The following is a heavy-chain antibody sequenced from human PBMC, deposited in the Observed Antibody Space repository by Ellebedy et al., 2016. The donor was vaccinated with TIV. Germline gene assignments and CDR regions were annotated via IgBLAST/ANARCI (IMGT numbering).Heavy chain of an antibody. V-gene: IGHV3-7*01. CDR1: GFTFRSYW. D-gene: IGHD1-14*01. Sequence: GGSLRLSCAASGFTFRSYWMKWVRQAPGKGLEWVANINQDGSLIHYVDSVKGRLTISRDNAKNSPYLQMNSLRAEDTGVYYCARGSNVDNDGTSDCWGQGTLVTVFS. CDR3: ARGSNVDNDGTSDC. J-gene: IGHJ4*02. CDR2: INQDGSLI.